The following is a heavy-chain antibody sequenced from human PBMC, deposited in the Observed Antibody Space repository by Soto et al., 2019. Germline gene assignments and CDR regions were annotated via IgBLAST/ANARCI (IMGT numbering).Heavy chain of an antibody. Sequence: PSETLSLTCTVSGASISGFYWSWVRKSAGKGLEWIGRIYATGTTDYNPSLKSRVMMSVDTSKKQFSLKLRSVTAADTAVYYCVRDGTKTLRDWFDPWGQGISVTVSS. V-gene: IGHV4-4*07. CDR1: GASISGFY. CDR3: VRDGTKTLRDWFDP. D-gene: IGHD1-1*01. J-gene: IGHJ5*02. CDR2: IYATGTT.